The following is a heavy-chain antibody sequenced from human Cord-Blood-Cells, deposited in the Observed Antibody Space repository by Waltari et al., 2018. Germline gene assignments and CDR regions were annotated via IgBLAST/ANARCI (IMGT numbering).Heavy chain of an antibody. CDR2: IYTSGST. V-gene: IGHV4-4*07. CDR1: GGSISSYY. J-gene: IGHJ5*02. D-gene: IGHD3-3*01. CDR3: ARDVRFLEWPHNWFDP. Sequence: QVQLQESGPGLVKPSETLSLTCTVSGGSISSYYWSWIRQPAGKGLEWIGRIYTSGSTNYNPSLKSRVTMSVDTSKNQFSLKLSSVTAADTAVYYCARDVRFLEWPHNWFDPWGQGTLVTVSS.